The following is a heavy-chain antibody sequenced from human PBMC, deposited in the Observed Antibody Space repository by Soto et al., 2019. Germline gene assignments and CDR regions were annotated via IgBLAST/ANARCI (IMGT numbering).Heavy chain of an antibody. CDR3: AREGFGVVVAATPNWYFDR. J-gene: IGHJ2*01. CDR2: IIPILGIA. V-gene: IGHV1-69*04. D-gene: IGHD2-15*01. Sequence: GASVKVSCKASGGTFSSYTISWVRQAPGQGLEWMGRIIPILGIANYAQKFQGRVTITADKSTSTAYMELSSLRSEDTAVYYCAREGFGVVVAATPNWYFDRWGRGTLVTVSS. CDR1: GGTFSSYT.